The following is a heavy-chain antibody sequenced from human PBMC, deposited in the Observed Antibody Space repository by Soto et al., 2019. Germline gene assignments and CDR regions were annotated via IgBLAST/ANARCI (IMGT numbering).Heavy chain of an antibody. D-gene: IGHD2-2*03. CDR1: GGTFSSHA. J-gene: IGHJ6*02. V-gene: IGHV1-69*01. Sequence: SVKVSCKASGGTFSSHAISWVRQAPGRGLEWMGGIIPILGTTNYAQNFRARVTITADESTSTAYMELSSLTSEDTAVYYCGSVGYCSSTNCLFYYYHYGMDVWGQGTTVTVSS. CDR2: IIPILGTT. CDR3: GSVGYCSSTNCLFYYYHYGMDV.